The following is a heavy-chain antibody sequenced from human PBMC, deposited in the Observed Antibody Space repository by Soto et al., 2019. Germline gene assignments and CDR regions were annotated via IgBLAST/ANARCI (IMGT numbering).Heavy chain of an antibody. CDR1: GGTFSNHA. J-gene: IGHJ4*02. CDR2: IIPISGTT. Sequence: QVQLVQSGAEVRIPGSSVKVSCKASGGTFSNHAISWVRQAPGQGPEWMGGIIPISGTTNYAQKFQGRVTITAAESMTTAYMELSSLRYEDTAVYYCARGPDRSGFYLFDYWGQGTLVTVSS. V-gene: IGHV1-69*01. CDR3: ARGPDRSGFYLFDY. D-gene: IGHD3-22*01.